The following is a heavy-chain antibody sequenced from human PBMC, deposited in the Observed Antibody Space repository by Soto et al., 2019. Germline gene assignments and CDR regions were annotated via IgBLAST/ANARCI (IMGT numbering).Heavy chain of an antibody. CDR3: ARDRYQLLLPSNYYGMDV. CDR2: IYHSGST. V-gene: IGHV4-4*02. D-gene: IGHD2-2*01. J-gene: IGHJ6*02. Sequence: SETLSLTCAVSGGSISSSNWWSWVRHPPGKGLEWIGEIYHSGSTNYNPSLKSRVTISVDKSKNQFSLKLSSVTAADTAVYYCARDRYQLLLPSNYYGMDVWGQGTTVTVSS. CDR1: GGSISSSNW.